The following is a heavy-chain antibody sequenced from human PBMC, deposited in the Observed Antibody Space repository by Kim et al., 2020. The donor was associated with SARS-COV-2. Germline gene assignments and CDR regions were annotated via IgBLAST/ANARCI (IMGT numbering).Heavy chain of an antibody. J-gene: IGHJ3*02. V-gene: IGHV3-64D*09. D-gene: IGHD3-3*01. CDR1: GFTFSSYA. CDR3: VKAGYYDFWSGYYSPDAFDI. CDR2: ISSNGGST. Sequence: GGSLRLSCSASGFTFSSYAMHWVRQAPGKGLEYVSAISSNGGSTYYADSVKGRFTISRDNSKNTLYLQMSSLRAEDTAVYYCVKAGYYDFWSGYYSPDAFDIWGQGTMVTVSS.